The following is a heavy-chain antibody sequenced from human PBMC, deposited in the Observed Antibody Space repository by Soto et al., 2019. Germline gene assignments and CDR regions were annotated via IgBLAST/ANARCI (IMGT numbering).Heavy chain of an antibody. CDR1: GGSIISGRYY. V-gene: IGHV4-61*01. CDR3: ARAYYYGSGRGRSMDV. D-gene: IGHD3-10*01. Sequence: ASETMSLTCTLSGGSIISGRYYWSWNRKHPGRGLEWIGYIYDAVNTNYNPSLKSRVTISEDTSKNQFSLKLSSVTAADTAVYYCARAYYYGSGRGRSMDVWGQGTTVTVSS. J-gene: IGHJ6*02. CDR2: IYDAVNT.